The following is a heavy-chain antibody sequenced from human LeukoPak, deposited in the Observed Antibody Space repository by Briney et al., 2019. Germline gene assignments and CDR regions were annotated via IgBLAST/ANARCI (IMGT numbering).Heavy chain of an antibody. D-gene: IGHD2/OR15-2a*01. J-gene: IGHJ3*02. CDR2: ISSSSSYI. CDR3: ARDAYCNSDYCYSLDAFDI. Sequence: GGSLRLSCAASGFTFSSYSMNWVRQAPGKGPEWVSSISSSSSYIYYADSVKGRFTISRDNAKNSLYLQMNSLRAEDTAVYYCARDAYCNSDYCYSLDAFDIWGQGTMVTVSS. CDR1: GFTFSSYS. V-gene: IGHV3-21*01.